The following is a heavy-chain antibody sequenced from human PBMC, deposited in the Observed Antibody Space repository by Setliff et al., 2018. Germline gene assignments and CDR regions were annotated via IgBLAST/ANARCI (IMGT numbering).Heavy chain of an antibody. CDR2: INQDGSDK. CDR3: ARDDDVNTCDI. CDR1: GFTFTTYW. Sequence: SLRLSCAASGFTFTTYWMSWFRQAPGRGLEWVANINQDGSDKYSVDSVKGRFTISRDNAKNSLYLQMSSLRAEDTAVYYCARDDDVNTCDIWGQGTMVTVSS. V-gene: IGHV3-7*01. J-gene: IGHJ3*02.